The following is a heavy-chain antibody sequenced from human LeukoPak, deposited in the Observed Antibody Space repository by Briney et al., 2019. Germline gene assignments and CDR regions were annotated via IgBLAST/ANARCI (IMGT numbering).Heavy chain of an antibody. V-gene: IGHV4-61*01. CDR2: IHNSGIT. Sequence: SETLSLTCTVSGGSISSSSYYWSWIRQPPGKGLEWIGYIHNSGITNYNPSLKSRVTISVDTSKNQFSLKLSSVTAADTAVYYCARDRYYYDSSGTRWFDPWGQGTLVTVSS. D-gene: IGHD3-22*01. J-gene: IGHJ5*02. CDR3: ARDRYYYDSSGTRWFDP. CDR1: GGSISSSSYY.